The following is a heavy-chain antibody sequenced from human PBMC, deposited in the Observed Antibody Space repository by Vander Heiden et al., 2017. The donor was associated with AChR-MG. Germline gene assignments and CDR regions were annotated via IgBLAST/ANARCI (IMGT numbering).Heavy chain of an antibody. V-gene: IGHV4-59*11. CDR3: ARVGDVLTGYYPYYFDS. Sequence: VHLQESRPGLVKPSETLSLTCTVSSGTIRSHCWSWFRQPPGKGLEWIGHIYYSGSSTYNPSLKSRVTISVDTSKNQFSLKLSSVTAADTALYYCARVGDVLTGYYPYYFDSWGQGTLVTVSS. CDR1: SGTIRSHC. D-gene: IGHD3-9*01. CDR2: IYYSGSS. J-gene: IGHJ4*02.